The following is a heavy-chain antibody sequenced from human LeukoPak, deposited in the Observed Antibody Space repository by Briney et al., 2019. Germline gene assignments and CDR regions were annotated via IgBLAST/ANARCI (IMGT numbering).Heavy chain of an antibody. Sequence: GGSLRLSCAASGFTFSTYAMGWVRQAPGKGLEWVSAISGRDSSTYSADSVKGRFTISRDDSKNTLYLQMNSLSAEDTAVYYCARDLGDSSGYYYDYWGQGTLVTVSS. V-gene: IGHV3-23*01. D-gene: IGHD3-22*01. CDR3: ARDLGDSSGYYYDY. CDR1: GFTFSTYA. CDR2: ISGRDSST. J-gene: IGHJ4*02.